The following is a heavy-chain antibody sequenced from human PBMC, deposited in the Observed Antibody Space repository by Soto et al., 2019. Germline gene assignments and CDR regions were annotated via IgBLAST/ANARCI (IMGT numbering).Heavy chain of an antibody. CDR3: ATMGYYYDSSGYSKFDP. CDR2: IYYSGST. Sequence: SETLSLTCTVSCGSISSYYWSWIRQPPGKGLEWIGYIYYSGSTNYNPSLKSRVTISVDTSKNQFSLKLSSVTAADTAVYYCATMGYYYDSSGYSKFDPWGQQTVLTVSS. CDR1: CGSISSYY. J-gene: IGHJ5*02. D-gene: IGHD3-22*01. V-gene: IGHV4-59*08.